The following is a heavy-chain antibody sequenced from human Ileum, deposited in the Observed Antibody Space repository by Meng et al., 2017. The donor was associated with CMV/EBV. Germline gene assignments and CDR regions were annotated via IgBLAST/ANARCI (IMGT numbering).Heavy chain of an antibody. Sequence: GESLKISCAASGFTFSSYWMHWVRQAPGKGLEWVAFIRYDGSNKYYADSVKGRFTISRDNSKNTLYLQMNSLRAEDTAVYYCAKEVEPYYDFWSGYYTGLGYWGQGTLVTVSS. CDR3: AKEVEPYYDFWSGYYTGLGY. CDR1: GFTFSSYW. V-gene: IGHV3-30*02. CDR2: IRYDGSNK. D-gene: IGHD3-3*01. J-gene: IGHJ4*02.